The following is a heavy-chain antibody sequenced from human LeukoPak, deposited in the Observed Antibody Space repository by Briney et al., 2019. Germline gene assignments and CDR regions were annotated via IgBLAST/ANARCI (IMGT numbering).Heavy chain of an antibody. J-gene: IGHJ4*02. CDR2: ISSSGSTI. D-gene: IGHD2-8*01. V-gene: IGHV3-48*03. Sequence: RPGGSLRLSCAASGFTFSSYEMNWVRQAPGKGLEWVSYISSSGSTIYYADSVKGRFTISRDNSKNTLFLRMNSLRADDTAVYYCTQTGGPNAIHPHNWGQGTLVTVSS. CDR1: GFTFSSYE. CDR3: TQTGGPNAIHPHN.